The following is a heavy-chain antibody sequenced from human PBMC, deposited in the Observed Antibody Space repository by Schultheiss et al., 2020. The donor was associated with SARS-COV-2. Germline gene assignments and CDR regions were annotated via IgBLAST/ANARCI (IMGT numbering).Heavy chain of an antibody. Sequence: TLSLTCTVSGGSISSGGYYWSWIRQHPGKGLEWLALIYWNDDKRYSPSLKSRLTITKDTSKNQVVLTMTNMDPVDTATYYCAHESIAALYYFDYWGQGTLVTVSS. CDR3: AHESIAALYYFDY. CDR1: GGSISSGGYY. J-gene: IGHJ4*02. CDR2: IYWNDDK. D-gene: IGHD6-6*01. V-gene: IGHV2-5*01.